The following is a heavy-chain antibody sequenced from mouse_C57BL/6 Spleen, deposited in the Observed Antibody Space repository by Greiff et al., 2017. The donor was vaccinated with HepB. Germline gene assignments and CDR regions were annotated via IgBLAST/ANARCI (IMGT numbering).Heavy chain of an antibody. Sequence: QVQLQQPGAELVKPGASVKMSCKASGYTFTSYWITWVKQRPGQGLEWIGDIYPGSGSTNYNEKFKSKATLTVDTSSSTAYMQLSSLTSEDSAVYYCASFPDYDYDEAYWGQGTPVTVAA. D-gene: IGHD2-4*01. CDR1: GYTFTSYW. CDR3: ASFPDYDYDEAY. CDR2: IYPGSGST. V-gene: IGHV1-55*01. J-gene: IGHJ3*01.